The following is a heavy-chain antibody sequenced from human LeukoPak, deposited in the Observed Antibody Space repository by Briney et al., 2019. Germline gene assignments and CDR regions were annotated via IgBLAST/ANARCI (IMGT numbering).Heavy chain of an antibody. J-gene: IGHJ4*02. D-gene: IGHD1-1*01. CDR3: ARAGSFVEHFDY. CDR1: GGSISSGGYY. V-gene: IGHV4-30-2*01. Sequence: SETLSPTCTVSGGSISSGGYYWSWIRQPPGKGLEWIGYIYHSGSTYYNPSLKSRVTISVDRSKNQFSLKPSSVTAADTAVYYCARAGSFVEHFDYWGQGTLVTVSS. CDR2: IYHSGST.